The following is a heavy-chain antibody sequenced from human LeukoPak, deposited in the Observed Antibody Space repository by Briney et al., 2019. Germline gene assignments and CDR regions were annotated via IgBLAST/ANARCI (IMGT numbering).Heavy chain of an antibody. J-gene: IGHJ5*02. D-gene: IGHD3-3*01. CDR3: ARDEGYYDFCFAH. Sequence: SETLSLTCTVSGGSISSGSYYWSWIRQLAGKGLEWIGRIYTSGSTNYNPSPKSRVTISVDTSKNQFSLKLSSVTAADTAVYYCARDEGYYDFCFAHWGQGTLVTVSS. CDR2: IYTSGST. CDR1: GGSISSGSYY. V-gene: IGHV4-61*02.